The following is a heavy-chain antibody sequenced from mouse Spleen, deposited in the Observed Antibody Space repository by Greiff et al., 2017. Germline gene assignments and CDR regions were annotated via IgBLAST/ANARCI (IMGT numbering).Heavy chain of an antibody. CDR2: IYPGDGDT. Sequence: VQGVESGAELVRPGSSVKISCKASGYAFSSYWMNWVKQRPGQGLEWIGQIYPGDGDTNYNGKFKGKATLTADKSSSTAYMQLSSLTSEDSAVYFCARGAFTGYWGQGTTLTVSS. J-gene: IGHJ2*01. CDR1: GYAFSSYW. V-gene: IGHV1-80*01. CDR3: ARGAFTGY.